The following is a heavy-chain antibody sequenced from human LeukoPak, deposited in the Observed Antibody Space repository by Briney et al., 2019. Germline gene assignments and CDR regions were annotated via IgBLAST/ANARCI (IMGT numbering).Heavy chain of an antibody. Sequence: GASVKVSRKASGYTFTGYYMHWVRQAPGQGLEWMGWINPNSGGTNYAQKFQGRVTMTRDTSISTAYMELSRLRSDDTAVYYCARGLIAARRGNWFDPWGQGTLVTVSS. CDR2: INPNSGGT. J-gene: IGHJ5*02. CDR3: ARGLIAARRGNWFDP. D-gene: IGHD6-6*01. V-gene: IGHV1-2*02. CDR1: GYTFTGYY.